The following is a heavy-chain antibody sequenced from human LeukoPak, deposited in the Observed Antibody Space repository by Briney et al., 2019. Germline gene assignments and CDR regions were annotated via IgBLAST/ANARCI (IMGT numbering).Heavy chain of an antibody. J-gene: IGHJ2*01. V-gene: IGHV4-4*02. CDR3: ARVRYGDYVSNRYFDL. D-gene: IGHD4-17*01. Sequence: PSETLSLTCAVSGGSISSSNWWSWVRQPPGKGLEWIGEIYHSGSTNYNPSLKSRVTISVDKSKNQFSLKLSSVTAADTAVYYCARVRYGDYVSNRYFDLRGRGTLVTVSS. CDR1: GGSISSSNW. CDR2: IYHSGST.